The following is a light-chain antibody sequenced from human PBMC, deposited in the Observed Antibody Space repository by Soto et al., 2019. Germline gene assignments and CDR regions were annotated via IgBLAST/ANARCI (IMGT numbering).Light chain of an antibody. CDR3: QQYGNSPPYS. Sequence: EIVLTQSPATLSVSPGERVTLSCRASETLISFLAWYQQKPGQAPRLLIYGASSRATGIADRFSGSGSGTDFTLTISRLEPEDFAVYYCQQYGNSPPYSFGQGTKLEIK. J-gene: IGKJ2*03. CDR2: GAS. V-gene: IGKV3-20*01. CDR1: ETLISF.